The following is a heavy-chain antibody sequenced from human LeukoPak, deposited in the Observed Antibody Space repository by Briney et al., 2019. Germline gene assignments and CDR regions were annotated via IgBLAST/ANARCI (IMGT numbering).Heavy chain of an antibody. CDR1: DGSIGSYY. D-gene: IGHD3/OR15-3a*01. J-gene: IGHJ4*02. CDR2: IYYTGST. Sequence: PSETLSLTCTVSDGSIGSYYWSCIRQPPGKGLEWIGYIYYTGSTNYHPPPKSRVPISVDTSKNQFSLKLSSVTAADTAVYYCARRTGYYDGFDYWGQGTLVTGSS. V-gene: IGHV4-59*01. CDR3: ARRTGYYDGFDY.